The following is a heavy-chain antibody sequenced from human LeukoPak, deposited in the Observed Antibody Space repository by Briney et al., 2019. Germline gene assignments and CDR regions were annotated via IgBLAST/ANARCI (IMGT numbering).Heavy chain of an antibody. CDR3: ARDTSDYYGSGSYFDY. V-gene: IGHV3-7*01. Sequence: ETLSLTCTVSGGSIGSGGYYWSWIRQAPGKGLEWVANIKQDGSEKYYVDSVKGRFTISRDNAKNSLYLQMNSLRAEDTAVYYCARDTSDYYGSGSYFDYWGQGTLVTVSS. CDR2: IKQDGSEK. D-gene: IGHD3-10*01. J-gene: IGHJ4*02. CDR1: GGSIGSGGYY.